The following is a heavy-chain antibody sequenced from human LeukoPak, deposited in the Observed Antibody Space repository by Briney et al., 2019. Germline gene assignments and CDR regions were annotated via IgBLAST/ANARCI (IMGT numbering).Heavy chain of an antibody. J-gene: IGHJ4*02. V-gene: IGHV3-7*01. Sequence: GGSLRLSCAASGFTFGTYWMGWVRQAPGKGLEWVATINPDGSDKYYVDSVKGRFTISRDNAKNSLFLRMNSLRAEDTAVFYCARIRGSIQLWPYWGQGTLVTVST. D-gene: IGHD5-18*01. CDR3: ARIRGSIQLWPY. CDR1: GFTFGTYW. CDR2: INPDGSDK.